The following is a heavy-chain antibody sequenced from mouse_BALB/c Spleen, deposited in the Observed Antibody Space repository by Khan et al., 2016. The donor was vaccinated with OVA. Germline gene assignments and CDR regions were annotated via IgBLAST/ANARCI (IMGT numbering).Heavy chain of an antibody. V-gene: IGHV1-77*01. CDR3: ARMDTTSLDY. CDR1: GYTFTDYY. J-gene: IGHJ2*01. Sequence: QVQLKESGTELARPGASVKLSCKASGYTFTDYYITWVKQRTGQGLEWIGEIYPGSGNTYYNEKFKGKATLTADKSSNTAYMQLSSLTSEDSAVYFCARMDTTSLDYGGQGTTLTVAS. D-gene: IGHD2-3*01. CDR2: IYPGSGNT.